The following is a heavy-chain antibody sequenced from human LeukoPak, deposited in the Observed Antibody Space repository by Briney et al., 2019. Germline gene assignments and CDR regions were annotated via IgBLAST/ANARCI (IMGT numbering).Heavy chain of an antibody. CDR3: ARVVRFGELFRIDY. D-gene: IGHD3-10*01. CDR2: IYYSGST. J-gene: IGHJ4*02. V-gene: IGHV4-59*01. Sequence: SETLSLTCTVSGGSISSYYWSWIRQPPGKGLEWIGYIYYSGSTNYNPSLKSRVTTSVDTSKNQFSLKLSSVTAADTAVYYCARVVRFGELFRIDYWGQGTLVTVSS. CDR1: GGSISSYY.